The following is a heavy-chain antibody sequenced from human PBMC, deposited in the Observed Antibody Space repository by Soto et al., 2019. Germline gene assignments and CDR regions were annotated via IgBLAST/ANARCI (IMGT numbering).Heavy chain of an antibody. CDR3: RRATHSAGGWSDP. CDR2: ITPLFGIP. J-gene: IGHJ5*02. Sequence: QVQLVQSGAEVKKPGSSVKVSCKASGGTSRSLSITWVRQAPGQGLEWMGGITPLFGIPNYPQKFQGRLPITAEKSRGTAYWERSSLRSEDPAVYYGRRATHSAGGWSDPWGGGPLV. CDR1: GGTSRSLS. V-gene: IGHV1-69*17. D-gene: IGHD2-15*01.